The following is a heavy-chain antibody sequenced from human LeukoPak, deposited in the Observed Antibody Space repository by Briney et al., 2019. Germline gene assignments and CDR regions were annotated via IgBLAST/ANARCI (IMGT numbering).Heavy chain of an antibody. CDR2: IRKDSSEL. D-gene: IGHD1-1*01. CDR3: AKDLQQLEAFDS. Sequence: GGSLRLSCVASGFTFSDCSLNWVRQAPGKGLEWLSSIRKDSSELFYADSVRGRFTISRDNAKNSLYLQMNSLRVEDTAVYYCAKDLQQLEAFDSGGQGTLVTVSS. CDR1: GFTFSDCS. V-gene: IGHV3-21*01. J-gene: IGHJ4*02.